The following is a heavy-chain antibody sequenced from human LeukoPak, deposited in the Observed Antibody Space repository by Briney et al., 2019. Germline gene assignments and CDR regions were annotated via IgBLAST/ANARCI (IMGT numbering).Heavy chain of an antibody. CDR3: AGDLRAKY. J-gene: IGHJ1*01. CDR2: VHHSGRT. CDR1: GASIFNYY. V-gene: IGHV4-59*01. D-gene: IGHD4/OR15-4a*01. Sequence: PSETLSLTCNVSGASIFNYYWSWIRQAPGKGLEWIGYVHHSGRTNSNPSLGSRVTMSVDTSTSQLSLNLTSVTTADTAVYFCAGDLRAKYWGQGTLVFVSS.